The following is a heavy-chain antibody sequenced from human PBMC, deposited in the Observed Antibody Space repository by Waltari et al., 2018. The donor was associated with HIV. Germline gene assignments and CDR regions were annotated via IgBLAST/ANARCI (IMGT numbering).Heavy chain of an antibody. CDR1: GFTFSSYW. Sequence: EVQLVESGGGLVQPGGSLRLSCAASGFTFSSYWMHWVRQAPGKGLVWVSRINGDGSSANYADSVKGRFTISRDNATNTLYLRMSSLRVEDTAVYYCAPGRGWFDPWGQGTLVTVSS. CDR3: APGRGWFDP. CDR2: INGDGSSA. V-gene: IGHV3-74*01. J-gene: IGHJ5*02. D-gene: IGHD3-10*01.